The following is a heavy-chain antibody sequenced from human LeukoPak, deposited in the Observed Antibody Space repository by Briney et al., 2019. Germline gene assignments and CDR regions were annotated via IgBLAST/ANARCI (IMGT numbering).Heavy chain of an antibody. J-gene: IGHJ4*02. CDR3: ARDHVVRYTSGRIVGAGPHYFDY. Sequence: SETLSLTCTVSGGSISSYYWSWIRQPAGKGLEWIGRIYTSGSTNYNPSLKSRVTMSVDTSKNQFSLKLSSVTAADTAVYYCARDHVVRYTSGRIVGAGPHYFDYWGQGTLVTVSS. CDR1: GGSISSYY. D-gene: IGHD1-26*01. CDR2: IYTSGST. V-gene: IGHV4-4*07.